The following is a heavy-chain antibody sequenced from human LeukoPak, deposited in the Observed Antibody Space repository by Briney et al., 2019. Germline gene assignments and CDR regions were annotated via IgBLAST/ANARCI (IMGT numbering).Heavy chain of an antibody. Sequence: GGSLRLSCTASGFTFSNFAMTWVRQAPGKGLEWVSTISGSGGSTYYADSVKGRFTISRDNSKNTLYLQMNSLRAEDTAVYYCARVGRYSSSSSTHAFDIWGQGTMVTVSS. V-gene: IGHV3-23*01. J-gene: IGHJ3*02. CDR2: ISGSGGST. CDR1: GFTFSNFA. D-gene: IGHD6-6*01. CDR3: ARVGRYSSSSSTHAFDI.